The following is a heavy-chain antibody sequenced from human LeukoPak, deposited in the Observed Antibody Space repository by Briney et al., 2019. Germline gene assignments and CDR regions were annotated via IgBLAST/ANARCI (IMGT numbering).Heavy chain of an antibody. D-gene: IGHD2/OR15-2a*01. Sequence: GMSLRLSCVASGFTFSDYGLHWVRQAPGKGLEWLAVISYDGNNKYYTDSVKGRLTISRDNARNSLFLQMNSLRAEDTAVYYCAVNFRHWGPGTLVTVSS. CDR1: GFTFSDYG. CDR2: ISYDGNNK. V-gene: IGHV3-30*03. J-gene: IGHJ4*02. CDR3: AVNFRH.